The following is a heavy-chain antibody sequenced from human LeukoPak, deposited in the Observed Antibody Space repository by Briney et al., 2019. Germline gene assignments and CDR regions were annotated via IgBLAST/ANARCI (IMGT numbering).Heavy chain of an antibody. Sequence: GGSLRLSCAGSGFTFSSYSMNWVRQAPGKGLEGVSCISSSSKYIFYADSAKGRFTISRDNAKNSLYLQLNSLRAEDTGVYYCARDRVGATTVLFDYWGQGTLVTVSS. J-gene: IGHJ4*02. CDR2: ISSSSKYI. CDR3: ARDRVGATTVLFDY. D-gene: IGHD1-26*01. CDR1: GFTFSSYS. V-gene: IGHV3-21*01.